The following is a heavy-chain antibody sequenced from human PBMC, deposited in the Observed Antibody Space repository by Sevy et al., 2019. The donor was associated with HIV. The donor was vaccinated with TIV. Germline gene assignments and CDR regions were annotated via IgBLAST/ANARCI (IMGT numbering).Heavy chain of an antibody. CDR1: GFTFSSYS. D-gene: IGHD3-16*01. J-gene: IGHJ4*02. V-gene: IGHV3-21*06. CDR3: ARESHTVPGGLFDY. CDR2: ISSSSSYI. Sequence: GGSLRLSCAASGFTFSSYSMNWVRQAPGKGLEWVSSISSSSSYIYYADSVKGRFTISRDNAKNSLYLQMNSLRAEDTAVYYCARESHTVPGGLFDYWGQGTLDTVSS.